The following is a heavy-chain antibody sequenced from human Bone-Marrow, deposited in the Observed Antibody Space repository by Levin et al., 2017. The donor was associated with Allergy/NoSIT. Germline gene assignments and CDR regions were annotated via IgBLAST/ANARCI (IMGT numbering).Heavy chain of an antibody. CDR2: ISYDGSKK. CDR1: GFTFSTYA. J-gene: IGHJ4*02. Sequence: GESLKISCAASGFTFSTYAMYWVRQAPGKGLEWVALISYDGSKKKFADSVKGRFTISRDNSKNTLYLQMNSLRAEDTAVYYCAKAEVAFDYWGQGTLVTVSS. D-gene: IGHD2-15*01. CDR3: AKAEVAFDY. V-gene: IGHV3-30*18.